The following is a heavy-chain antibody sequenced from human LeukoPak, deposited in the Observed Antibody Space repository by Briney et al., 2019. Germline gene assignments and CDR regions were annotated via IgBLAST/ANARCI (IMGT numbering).Heavy chain of an antibody. J-gene: IGHJ4*02. CDR3: ANIGSGSYLVDY. Sequence: PGGSLRLSCTVSGFTVSSNSMSWVRQAPGKGLEWVSFIYSGGNTHYSDSVKGRFTISRDNSKNTLYLQMNSLRADDTAVYYCANIGSGSYLVDYWGQGTLVTVSS. CDR2: IYSGGNT. V-gene: IGHV3-53*01. D-gene: IGHD3-10*01. CDR1: GFTVSSNS.